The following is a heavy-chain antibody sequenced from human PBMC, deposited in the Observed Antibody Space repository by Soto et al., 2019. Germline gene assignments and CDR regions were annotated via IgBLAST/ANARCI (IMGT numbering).Heavy chain of an antibody. Sequence: GASGKGSWKGSGYAFTRHGIRWGGQAPGQGLEWMGWISAYNGNTNYAQKLQGRVTMTTDTSTSTAYMELRSLRSDDTAVYYCARVGDIVATIIIDYWGQGTLVTVSS. CDR3: ARVGDIVATIIIDY. V-gene: IGHV1-18*01. CDR2: ISAYNGNT. J-gene: IGHJ4*02. CDR1: GYAFTRHG. D-gene: IGHD5-12*01.